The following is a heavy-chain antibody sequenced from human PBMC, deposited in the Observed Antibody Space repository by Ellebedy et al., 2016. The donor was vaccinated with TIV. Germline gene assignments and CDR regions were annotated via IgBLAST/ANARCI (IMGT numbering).Heavy chain of an antibody. CDR2: IGTTTGSI. J-gene: IGHJ4*02. D-gene: IGHD3/OR15-3a*01. CDR3: ARDVFFGLFD. V-gene: IGHV3-48*02. CDR1: GFTLSSFS. Sequence: GESLKISCTASGFTLSSFSMNWVRQAPGKGLEWPSYIGTTTGSISYADSAKGRFTIARDNAKNSLHLQMNSLRDEDTAVYYCARDVFFGLFDWGQGTLVTVSS.